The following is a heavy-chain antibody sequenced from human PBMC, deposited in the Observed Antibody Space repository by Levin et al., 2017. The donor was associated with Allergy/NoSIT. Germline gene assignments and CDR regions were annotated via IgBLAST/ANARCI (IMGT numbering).Heavy chain of an antibody. Sequence: GESLKISCAASGFTFSSYSMNWVRQAPGKGLEWVSSISSSSSYIYYADSVKGRFTISRDNAKNSLYLQMNSLRAEDTAVYYCARDWNSSSWSYPFDYWGQGTLVTVSS. D-gene: IGHD6-13*01. CDR2: ISSSSSYI. J-gene: IGHJ4*02. CDR3: ARDWNSSSWSYPFDY. V-gene: IGHV3-21*01. CDR1: GFTFSSYS.